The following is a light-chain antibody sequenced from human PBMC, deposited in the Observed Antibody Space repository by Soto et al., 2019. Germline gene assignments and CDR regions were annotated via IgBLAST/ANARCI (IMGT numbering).Light chain of an antibody. CDR1: QSVSSY. V-gene: IGKV3-11*01. Sequence: EIVLTQSPATLALSPGERATLSCRASQSVSSYLAWYQQKPGQAPRLLIYDASNRATGIPARFSGSGSGTDFTLTIISLEPEDFEVYYCQQPSNWPPVTFGQGTRLEIK. CDR3: QQPSNWPPVT. CDR2: DAS. J-gene: IGKJ5*01.